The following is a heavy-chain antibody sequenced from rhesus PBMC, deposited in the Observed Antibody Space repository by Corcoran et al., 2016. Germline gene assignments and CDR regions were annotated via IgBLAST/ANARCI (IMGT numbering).Heavy chain of an antibody. D-gene: IGHD6S26*01. J-gene: IGHJ4*01. CDR3: TREEGGSGWSGFDY. V-gene: IGHV1-180*01. CDR2: ISPYNSNK. Sequence: QVQLVQSGAEIKQPGASVKLSCKASGYTFTNYYIHWVRPAPGQGLEWIGLISPYNSNKGYAQNFQGRVTITTDTSTSTGYMELSSLRSEDTAVYYCTREEGGSGWSGFDYWGQGVLVTVSS. CDR1: GYTFTNYY.